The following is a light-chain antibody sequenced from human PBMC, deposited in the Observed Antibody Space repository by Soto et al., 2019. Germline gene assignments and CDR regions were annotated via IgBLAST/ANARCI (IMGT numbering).Light chain of an antibody. Sequence: EIVLTQSPATLSLSPGERATLSCRASQSVSSYLVWYQQKPGQAPRLLMYHPSKGANGIPARFSGSGSGTDFTLTISSLEPEDFATYFCQQRHNWPFTFGPGTAVGVK. CDR3: QQRHNWPFT. CDR1: QSVSSY. V-gene: IGKV3-11*01. CDR2: HPS. J-gene: IGKJ3*01.